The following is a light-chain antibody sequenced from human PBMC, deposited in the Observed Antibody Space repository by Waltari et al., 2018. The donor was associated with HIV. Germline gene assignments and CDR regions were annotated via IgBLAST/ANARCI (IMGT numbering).Light chain of an antibody. CDR2: SSN. Sequence: QSVLTQAPSASGTPGQRVTISCSGSSSNIETNTVNWYQQLPGTAPKLLIYSSNQRPSGVPARFSGSKSGTSASLAISGLQSEDEDDYYCAAWDDSLNGPVFGGGTKLTVL. CDR3: AAWDDSLNGPV. J-gene: IGLJ2*01. V-gene: IGLV1-44*01. CDR1: SSNIETNT.